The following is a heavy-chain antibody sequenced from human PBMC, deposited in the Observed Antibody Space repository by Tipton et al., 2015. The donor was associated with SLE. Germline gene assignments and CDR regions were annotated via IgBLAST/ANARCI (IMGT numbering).Heavy chain of an antibody. D-gene: IGHD2-2*02. J-gene: IGHJ3*02. V-gene: IGHV4-34*01. CDR2: INHRGST. CDR1: GGSFSGYY. Sequence: LRLSCTVYGGSFSGYYWSWIRQPPGKGLEWIGEINHRGSTNYNPSLKSRVTISVDTSKNQFSLKLSSVTAADTAVYYCARGGIYCSSTSCYRDAFDIWGQGTMVTVSS. CDR3: ARGGIYCSSTSCYRDAFDI.